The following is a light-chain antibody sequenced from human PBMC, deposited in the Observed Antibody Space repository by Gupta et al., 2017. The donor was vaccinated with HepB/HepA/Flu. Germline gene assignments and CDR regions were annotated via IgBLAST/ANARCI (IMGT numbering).Light chain of an antibody. Sequence: DIVMIQSPDALAVSLGERATINCRTSQTVLNYLAWFQQKPGQPPNLLINWASTRESGVPDRFSGRGSGTDFTLTISSLQAEDVAVYYCQQKDFTPRTFGQGTKVEIK. CDR3: QQKDFTPRT. CDR2: WAS. CDR1: QTVLNY. V-gene: IGKV4-1*01. J-gene: IGKJ1*01.